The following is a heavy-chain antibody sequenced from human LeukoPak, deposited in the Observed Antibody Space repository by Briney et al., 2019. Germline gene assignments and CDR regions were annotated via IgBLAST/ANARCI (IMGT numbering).Heavy chain of an antibody. V-gene: IGHV3-74*01. J-gene: IGHJ3*02. D-gene: IGHD2-15*01. CDR2: INSDGSDT. Sequence: GGSLRLSRAASGFTFNSYWFHWVRQAPGKGLVWVSRINSDGSDTIYADPVKGRFTISRDNAKSTVYLQMNSLKAEDTAVYYCARGGYHHGFDIWGQGTMVTVSS. CDR3: ARGGYHHGFDI. CDR1: GFTFNSYW.